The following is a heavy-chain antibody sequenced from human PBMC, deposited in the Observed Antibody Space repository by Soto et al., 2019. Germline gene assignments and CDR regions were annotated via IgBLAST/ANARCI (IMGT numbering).Heavy chain of an antibody. D-gene: IGHD5-12*01. Sequence: QVHLQESGPGLVKPSETLSLTCTVSGGSVSNYYWSWIRQTPGKGLEWIGYIYYSGDTNYNPYLKSRVTMSVYTSKNQVSLNLSSVTAADTAVYYCARQPPATAAFDVWGQGTMVTVSS. V-gene: IGHV4-59*08. CDR2: IYYSGDT. CDR1: GGSVSNYY. J-gene: IGHJ3*01. CDR3: ARQPPATAAFDV.